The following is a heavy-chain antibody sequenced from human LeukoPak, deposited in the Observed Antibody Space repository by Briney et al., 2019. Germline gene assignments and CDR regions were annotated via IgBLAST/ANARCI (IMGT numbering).Heavy chain of an antibody. CDR3: ARAPRSRGFDY. J-gene: IGHJ4*02. CDR1: GYTFTSYD. Sequence: ASVKVSCKASGYTFTSYDFNWLRQATGQGPEWMGWMNPNSGATGYAQKFQGRVTMTRSASINTAYMELTNLRSEDTAVYYCARAPRSRGFDYWGQGTLVTVSS. D-gene: IGHD3-10*01. CDR2: MNPNSGAT. V-gene: IGHV1-8*01.